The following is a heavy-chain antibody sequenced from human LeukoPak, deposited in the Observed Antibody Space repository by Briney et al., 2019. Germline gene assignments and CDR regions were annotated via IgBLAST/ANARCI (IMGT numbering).Heavy chain of an antibody. Sequence: SETLSLTCTVSGGSISGSSYYWGWIRQPPGKGLEWIGSIYYSGSTYYNPSLKSRVTISVDTSKNQFSLKLNSVTAADTAVYYCARHRQQLASNFDYWGQGTLVTVSS. CDR2: IYYSGST. CDR1: GGSISGSSYY. V-gene: IGHV4-39*01. J-gene: IGHJ4*02. D-gene: IGHD6-13*01. CDR3: ARHRQQLASNFDY.